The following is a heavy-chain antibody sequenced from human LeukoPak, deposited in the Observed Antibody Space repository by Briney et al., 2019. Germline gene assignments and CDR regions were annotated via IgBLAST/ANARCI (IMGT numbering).Heavy chain of an antibody. D-gene: IGHD5-24*01. CDR2: LISSGAST. V-gene: IGHV3-23*01. J-gene: IGHJ4*02. CDR1: GFTFTHYG. Sequence: GGSLRLSCAASGFTFTHYGMNWVRQAPGEGLEWVSGLISSGASTYYADSVKGRFTVSRDNSKNMVYLQINSLTAEDTAIYYCGRDSRWAQPDYWGQGTLVTVSS. CDR3: GRDSRWAQPDY.